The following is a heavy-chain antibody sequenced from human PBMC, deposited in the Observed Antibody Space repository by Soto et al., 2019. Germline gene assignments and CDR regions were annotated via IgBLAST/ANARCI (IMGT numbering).Heavy chain of an antibody. V-gene: IGHV3-9*01. CDR2: ISWNSGSI. CDR3: AKEYYYDSSGYYDYYYYCMDV. J-gene: IGHJ6*02. Sequence: GGSLRLSCAASGFTFDDYAMLWVRQAPGKGLEWVSGISWNSGSIGYADSVKGRFTIPGDNAKNSLYLQMNSLRAEDTALYYCAKEYYYDSSGYYDYYYYCMDVWGQGTTVTVS. CDR1: GFTFDDYA. D-gene: IGHD3-22*01.